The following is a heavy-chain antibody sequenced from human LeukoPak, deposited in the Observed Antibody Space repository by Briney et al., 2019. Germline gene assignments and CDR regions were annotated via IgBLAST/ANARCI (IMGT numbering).Heavy chain of an antibody. CDR1: GYTFTSYD. J-gene: IGHJ4*02. CDR2: MNPNSGNT. D-gene: IGHD6-19*01. Sequence: ASVKVSCKASGYTFTSYDINWVRQATGQGLEWMGWMNPNSGNTGYAQKFQGRVTITRNTSISTAYMELSSLRSEDTVVYYCAKDKQIAVAGSYDYWGQGTLVTVSS. CDR3: AKDKQIAVAGSYDY. V-gene: IGHV1-8*03.